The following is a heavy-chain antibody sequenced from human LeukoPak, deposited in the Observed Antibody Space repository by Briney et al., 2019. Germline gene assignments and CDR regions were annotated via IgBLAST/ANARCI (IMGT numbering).Heavy chain of an antibody. Sequence: PGRSLRLSCAASGFTFSSYGMHWVRQAPGRGLEWVAVISYDGSNKYYADSVKGRFTISRDNSKNTLYLQMNSLRAEDTAVYYCAKDPRITMVRGVIIDHYYGMDVWGQGTTVTVSS. CDR3: AKDPRITMVRGVIIDHYYGMDV. J-gene: IGHJ6*02. D-gene: IGHD3-10*01. V-gene: IGHV3-30*18. CDR2: ISYDGSNK. CDR1: GFTFSSYG.